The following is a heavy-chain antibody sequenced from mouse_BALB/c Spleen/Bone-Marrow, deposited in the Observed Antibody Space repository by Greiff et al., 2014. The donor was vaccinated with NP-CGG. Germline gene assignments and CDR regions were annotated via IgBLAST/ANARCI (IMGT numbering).Heavy chain of an antibody. J-gene: IGHJ2*01. D-gene: IGHD2-4*01. CDR1: GYTFTSYT. V-gene: IGHV1-4*01. CDR2: INPSSGYT. Sequence: QVHVKQSGAELARPGASVKMSCKASGYTFTSYTMHWVKQRPGQGLEWIGYINPSSGYTNYNQKFKDKATLTADKSSSTAYMQLSSLTSEDSAVYYCGRSRNYDEVDYWGQGTTLTVSS. CDR3: GRSRNYDEVDY.